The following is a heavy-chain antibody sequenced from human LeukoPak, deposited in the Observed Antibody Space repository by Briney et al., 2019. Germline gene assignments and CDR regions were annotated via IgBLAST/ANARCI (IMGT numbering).Heavy chain of an antibody. CDR3: ASRYCPGSACHLIGAY. Sequence: SETLSLTCTVSGASVSSFGYYWGWFRQSPGEGLEFIGSLYSGGSTYYNPSLKSRVTASVDTSKNLFSLKLTSVTAADTAIYYCASRYCPGSACHLIGAYWGQGTLVTVSS. CDR1: GASVSSFGYY. D-gene: IGHD2-8*02. J-gene: IGHJ4*02. V-gene: IGHV4-39*02. CDR2: LYSGGST.